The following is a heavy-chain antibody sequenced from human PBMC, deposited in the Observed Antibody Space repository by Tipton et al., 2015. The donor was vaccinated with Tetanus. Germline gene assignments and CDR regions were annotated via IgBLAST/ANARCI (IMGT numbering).Heavy chain of an antibody. CDR3: ARGADNYGYYLDY. Sequence: SLRLSCAASGFYFPVYAVSWVRQVPGKGLEWVSSISGSGDRTYYSDSVKGRFIISRDNSKNMLYLQLNSLRAEDTAVYYCARGADNYGYYLDYWGQGTLVTVSA. CDR1: GFYFPVYA. CDR2: ISGSGDRT. D-gene: IGHD5-18*01. V-gene: IGHV3-23*01. J-gene: IGHJ4*02.